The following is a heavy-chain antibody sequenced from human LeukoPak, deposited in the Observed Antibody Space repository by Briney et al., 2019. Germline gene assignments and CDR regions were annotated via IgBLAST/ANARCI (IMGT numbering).Heavy chain of an antibody. CDR2: INPSGGST. J-gene: IGHJ5*02. D-gene: IGHD3-22*01. V-gene: IGHV1-46*01. CDR3: ARGRRITMIVVVANWFDP. CDR1: GYTFTSYY. Sequence: ASVKVSCKASGYTFTSYYMHWVRQAPGQGLEWMGIINPSGGSTSYAQKFQGRVTMTRDTSTSTAYMELSSLRSEDTAVYYCARGRRITMIVVVANWFDPWGQGTLVTVSS.